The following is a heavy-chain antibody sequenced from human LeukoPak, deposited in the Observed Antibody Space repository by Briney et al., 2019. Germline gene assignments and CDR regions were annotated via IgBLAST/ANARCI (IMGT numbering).Heavy chain of an antibody. V-gene: IGHV3-23*01. CDR3: AKDPHDSSGWYRGVEY. CDR1: GFTFTNYA. D-gene: IGHD6-19*01. CDR2: ISGSADST. Sequence: GGSLRLSCAVSGFTFTNYAMSWVRQPPGKGLEWVSSISGSADSTYYADSVKGRFTISRDNSKNTLYLQMNSLRVEDTALYYCAKDPHDSSGWYRGVEYWGQGTLVTVSS. J-gene: IGHJ4*02.